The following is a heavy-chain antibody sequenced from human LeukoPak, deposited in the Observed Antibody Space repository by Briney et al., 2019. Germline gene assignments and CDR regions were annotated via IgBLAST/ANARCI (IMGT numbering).Heavy chain of an antibody. V-gene: IGHV3-74*01. CDR2: IKSDGSDT. D-gene: IGHD5-18*01. CDR1: GLTLSSYW. J-gene: IGHJ3*02. Sequence: GGSLRLSCAASGLTLSSYWMHWVRQVPGKGLVWVSRIKSDGSDTRYADSVKGRFTVSRDNSKNTLYLKMSSLTSEDTAVYYCARDPKGGYSYGWGAFDIWGHGTVVTVSS. CDR3: ARDPKGGYSYGWGAFDI.